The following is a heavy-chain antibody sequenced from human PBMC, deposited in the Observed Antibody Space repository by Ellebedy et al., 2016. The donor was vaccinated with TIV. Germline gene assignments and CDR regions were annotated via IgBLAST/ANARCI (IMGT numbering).Heavy chain of an antibody. CDR3: VKDGDYASFAY. D-gene: IGHD4-17*01. Sequence: GESLKISCAASGFTFITYGMHWVRQAPGKGLEWVAFIQYAGSNKNYTDSVKGRVTISRDNSKNTLYLHMNSLRTEDTAVYYCVKDGDYASFAYWGQGTLVTVSS. CDR2: IQYAGSNK. J-gene: IGHJ4*02. CDR1: GFTFITYG. V-gene: IGHV3-30*02.